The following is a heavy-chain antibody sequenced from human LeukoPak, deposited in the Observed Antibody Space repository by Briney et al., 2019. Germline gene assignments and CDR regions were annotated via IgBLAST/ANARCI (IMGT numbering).Heavy chain of an antibody. CDR1: GYTFTSFG. CDR3: ARIGSSGYYYFSIY. J-gene: IGHJ4*02. Sequence: GASVKVSCKASGYTFTSFGISWVRQAPGQGLEWMGWISAYNGNTNYAQKLQGRVTMTTDTSTSTAYMELRSLRSDDTAVYYCARIGSSGYYYFSIYWGQGTWSPSPQ. CDR2: ISAYNGNT. V-gene: IGHV1-18*01. D-gene: IGHD3-22*01.